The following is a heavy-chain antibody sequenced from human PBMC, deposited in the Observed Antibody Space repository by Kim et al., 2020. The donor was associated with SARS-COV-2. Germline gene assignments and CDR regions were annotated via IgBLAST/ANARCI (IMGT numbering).Heavy chain of an antibody. J-gene: IGHJ5*02. CDR3: ARDGIRYFDWLLLPNWFDP. CDR2: INWNGGST. CDR1: GFTFDDYG. V-gene: IGHV3-20*01. D-gene: IGHD3-9*01. Sequence: GGSLRLSCAASGFTFDDYGMSWVRQAPGKGLEWVSGINWNGGSTGYADSVKGRFTISRDNAKNSLYLQMNSLRAEDTALYHCARDGIRYFDWLLLPNWFDPWGQGTLVTVSS.